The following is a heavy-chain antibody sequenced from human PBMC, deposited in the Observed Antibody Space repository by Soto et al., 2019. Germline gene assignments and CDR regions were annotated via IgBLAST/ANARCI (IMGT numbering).Heavy chain of an antibody. J-gene: IGHJ4*02. D-gene: IGHD2-15*01. CDR3: ARENPEDYFDY. Sequence: ESGGGLVQPGGSLRLSCAASGFTFSSYSMNWVRQAPGKGLEWVSYISSSSSTIYYADSVKGRFTISRDNAKNSLYLQMNSLRAEDTAVYYCARENPEDYFDYWGQGTLVTVSS. CDR1: GFTFSSYS. CDR2: ISSSSSTI. V-gene: IGHV3-48*01.